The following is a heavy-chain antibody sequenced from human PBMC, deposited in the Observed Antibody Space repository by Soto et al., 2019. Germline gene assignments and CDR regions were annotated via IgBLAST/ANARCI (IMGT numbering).Heavy chain of an antibody. Sequence: EVQLLESGGGLVQPGGSLRLSCAASGFTFSRFSMSWVRQAPGKGLEWVSGISDSSTSTYYADSVKGRFTISRDNSNNTLYLQMNSLRVEDTAVYFCAKGAPFWSLDWFDPWGQGTLVTVSS. D-gene: IGHD3-3*01. J-gene: IGHJ5*02. CDR2: ISDSSTST. CDR1: GFTFSRFS. V-gene: IGHV3-23*01. CDR3: AKGAPFWSLDWFDP.